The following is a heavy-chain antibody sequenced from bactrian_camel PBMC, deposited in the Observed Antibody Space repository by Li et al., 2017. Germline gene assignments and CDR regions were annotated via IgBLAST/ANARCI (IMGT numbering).Heavy chain of an antibody. D-gene: IGHD5*01. CDR1: GNTRGFRYYC. CDR3: AADILNNGLRGAGHEYAH. CDR2: MERYGPT. Sequence: VQLVESGGVSVQDGESLTLSCTASGNTRGFRYYCMGWFRQAPGKEREGVGAMERYGPTSYADSVKGRFTTSREIDKNTVYLQMNSLKPEDTAMYYCAADILNNGLRGAGHEYAHWGQGTQVTVS. J-gene: IGHJ4*01. V-gene: IGHV3S53*01.